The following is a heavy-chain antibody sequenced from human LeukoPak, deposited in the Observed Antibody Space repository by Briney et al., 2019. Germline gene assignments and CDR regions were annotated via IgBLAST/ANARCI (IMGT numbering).Heavy chain of an antibody. CDR1: GFTFSTYN. J-gene: IGHJ3*02. D-gene: IGHD2-15*01. V-gene: IGHV3-21*01. Sequence: PGGSLRLSCAASGFTFSTYNMNWVRQAPGKGLEWVSSISGSSSYIYYADSVKGRFTISRDNAKNSLYLQMNSLRAEDTAVYYCRRVVAATPGDAFDIWGQGTMVTVSS. CDR2: ISGSSSYI. CDR3: RRVVAATPGDAFDI.